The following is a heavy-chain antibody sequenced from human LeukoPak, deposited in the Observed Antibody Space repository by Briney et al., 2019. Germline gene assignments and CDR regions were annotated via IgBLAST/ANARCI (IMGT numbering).Heavy chain of an antibody. D-gene: IGHD3-22*01. V-gene: IGHV3-21*01. CDR1: GFTFSSYS. CDR2: ISSSSSYI. CDR3: ARDLYYYDSSGALD. J-gene: IGHJ4*02. Sequence: GGSLRLSCAASGFTFSSYSMNWVRQAPGKGLEWVSSISSSSSYIYYADSVKGRFTIPRDNAKNSLYLQMNSLRAEDTAAYYCARDLYYYDSSGALDWGQGTLVTVSS.